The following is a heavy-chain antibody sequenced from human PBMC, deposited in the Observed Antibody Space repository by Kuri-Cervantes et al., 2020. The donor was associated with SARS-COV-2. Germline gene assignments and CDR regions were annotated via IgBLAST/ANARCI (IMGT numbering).Heavy chain of an antibody. D-gene: IGHD3-3*01. CDR1: GGSFSGYY. Sequence: ESLKISCAAYGGSFSGYYWSWIRQPPGKGLEWIGSIYYSGSTYYNPSLKSRVTISVDTSKNQFSLKLSSVTAADTAVYYCARGPGGYDFWSGPRWGHYNCFDPWGQGTLVTVSS. V-gene: IGHV4-34*01. CDR2: IYYSGST. CDR3: ARGPGGYDFWSGPRWGHYNCFDP. J-gene: IGHJ5*02.